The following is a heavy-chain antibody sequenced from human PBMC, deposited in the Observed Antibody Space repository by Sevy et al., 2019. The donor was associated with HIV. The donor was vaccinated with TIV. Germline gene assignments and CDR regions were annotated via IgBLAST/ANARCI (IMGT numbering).Heavy chain of an antibody. D-gene: IGHD3-22*01. V-gene: IGHV3-23*01. CDR1: GFTFSSYA. J-gene: IGHJ4*02. CDR2: ISGSGGST. Sequence: GGSLRLSCAASGFTFSSYAMSWVRQAPGKGLEWVSAISGSGGSTYYAESVKGRFTISRDNSKNTLYLQMNSLRAEDTAVYYCAKDPYYYDSSGYADYWGQGTLVTVSS. CDR3: AKDPYYYDSSGYADY.